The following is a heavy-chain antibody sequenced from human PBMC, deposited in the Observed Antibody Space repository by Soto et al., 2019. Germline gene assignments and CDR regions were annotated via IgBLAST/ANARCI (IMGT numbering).Heavy chain of an antibody. CDR1: GFTFTSSA. Sequence: ASVKVSCKASGFTFTSSAVQWVRQARGQRLEWIGWIVVGSGNTNYAQKFQERVTITRDMSTSTAYMELSSLRSEDTAVYYCAADSLYYYDSSGYSFDYWGQGTLVTVSS. D-gene: IGHD3-22*01. V-gene: IGHV1-58*01. J-gene: IGHJ4*02. CDR2: IVVGSGNT. CDR3: AADSLYYYDSSGYSFDY.